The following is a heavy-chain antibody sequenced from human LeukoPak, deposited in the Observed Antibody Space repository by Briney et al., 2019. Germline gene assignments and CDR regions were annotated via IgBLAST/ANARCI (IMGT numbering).Heavy chain of an antibody. D-gene: IGHD3-10*01. CDR2: IWYDGSNK. V-gene: IGHV3-33*01. J-gene: IGHJ4*02. CDR1: GFTFSSYG. CDR3: AREGTKDCGSGSYDY. Sequence: PGGSLRLSCAASGFTFSSYGMHWVRQAPGKGLEWVAVIWYDGSNKYYADSVKGRFTISRDNSKNTLYLQMNSLRAEDTAVYYCAREGTKDCGSGSYDYWGQGTLVTVSS.